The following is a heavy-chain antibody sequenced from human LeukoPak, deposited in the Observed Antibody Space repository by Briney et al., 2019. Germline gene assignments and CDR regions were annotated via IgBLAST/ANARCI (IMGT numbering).Heavy chain of an antibody. CDR1: GCSIRISGYY. CDR3: ARDTSAEGYLDY. CDR2: IHYSGNT. J-gene: IGHJ4*02. V-gene: IGHV4-31*03. Sequence: PSETLSLTCTVYGCSIRISGYYWTWIPQHPGKCLEWIGYIHYSGNTYYNPSLKSRVTIAVDTSKNQFSLKMNSVTAADTALYYCARDTSAEGYLDYWGQGTLVTVSS.